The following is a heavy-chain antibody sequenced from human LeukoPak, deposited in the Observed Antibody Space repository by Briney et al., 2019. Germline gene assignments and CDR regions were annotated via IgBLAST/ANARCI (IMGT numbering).Heavy chain of an antibody. V-gene: IGHV3-30*18. CDR3: AKASPWWTSFDY. J-gene: IGHJ4*02. CDR1: GFTFSSYG. D-gene: IGHD2-15*01. CDR2: ISYDGSNK. Sequence: PGGSLRLSCAASGFTFSSYGMHWVRQAPGKGLEWVAVISYDGSNKYYADSVKGRFTISRDNSKNTLYLQMNSLRAEDTAVYYCAKASPWWTSFDYWGQGTLVTVSS.